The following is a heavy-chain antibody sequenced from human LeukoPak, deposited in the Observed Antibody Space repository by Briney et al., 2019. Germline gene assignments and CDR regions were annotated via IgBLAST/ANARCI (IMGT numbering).Heavy chain of an antibody. V-gene: IGHV1-46*01. CDR2: IKPSDGST. D-gene: IGHD2-2*01. CDR3: AREPPESYRFDY. J-gene: IGHJ4*02. Sequence: ASVTVSCKPSGYTFSKYYLHWVRQAAGQGPEWMGLIKPSDGSTQYPQKFQGRVTMTRDMSASTVYMELSSLTSEDTAMYYCAREPPESYRFDYWGQGAPVTVSS. CDR1: GYTFSKYY.